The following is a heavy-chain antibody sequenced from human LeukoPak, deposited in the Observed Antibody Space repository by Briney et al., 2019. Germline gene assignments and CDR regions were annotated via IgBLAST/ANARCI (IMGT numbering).Heavy chain of an antibody. Sequence: TGGSLRLSCAASGFTFSSYAMSWVRQAPGKGLEWVSAISGSGGSTYYADSVKGRITISRDNSRNTLYLQMHSLRVDDTAIYYCAKDLYPGGIQPRWFDYWGQGALVTVSS. CDR1: GFTFSSYA. D-gene: IGHD5-18*01. CDR3: AKDLYPGGIQPRWFDY. J-gene: IGHJ4*02. CDR2: ISGSGGST. V-gene: IGHV3-23*01.